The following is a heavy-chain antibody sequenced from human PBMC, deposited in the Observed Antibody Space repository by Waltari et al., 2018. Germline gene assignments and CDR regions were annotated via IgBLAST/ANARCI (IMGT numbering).Heavy chain of an antibody. Sequence: EVQLLESGGGLVQPGGSLRLSCAASGFTFSSYAMSWVRQAPGEGWEWVSGISGSGGSTYYAGSVKGRFTISRDNSKNTLYLQMNSLRAEDTAVYYCAKERIWANFFDYWGQGTLVTVSS. J-gene: IGHJ4*02. V-gene: IGHV3-23*01. CDR2: ISGSGGST. CDR3: AKERIWANFFDY. CDR1: GFTFSSYA. D-gene: IGHD7-27*01.